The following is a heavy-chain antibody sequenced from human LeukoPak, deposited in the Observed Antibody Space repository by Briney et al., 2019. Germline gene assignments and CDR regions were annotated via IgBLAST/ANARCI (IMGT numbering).Heavy chain of an antibody. V-gene: IGHV1-24*01. J-gene: IGHJ4*02. CDR3: ATAVITTGGFDY. CDR1: GYTLTELS. CDR2: FDPEDGET. D-gene: IGHD3-22*01. Sequence: EASVKVSCKVSGYTLTELSMHWVRQAPGKGLEWMGGFDPEDGETIYAQKFQGRVTMTEDTSTDTAYMELSSLRSEDTAVYYCATAVITTGGFDYWGQGTLVTVSS.